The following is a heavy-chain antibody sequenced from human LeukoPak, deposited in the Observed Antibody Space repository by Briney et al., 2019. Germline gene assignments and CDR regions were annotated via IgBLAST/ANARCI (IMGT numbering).Heavy chain of an antibody. J-gene: IGHJ6*02. V-gene: IGHV3-30-3*01. CDR3: ARVGGSGSYYKGYYYYGMDV. D-gene: IGHD3-10*01. CDR1: GFTFSSYA. Sequence: GGSLRLSCAASGFTFSSYAMHWVRQAPGKGLEWVAVISDDGSNKLYADSVKGRFTFSRDNSQNTLHLQMNSLRAEDTAVYYCARVGGSGSYYKGYYYYGMDVWGQGTTVTVSS. CDR2: ISDDGSNK.